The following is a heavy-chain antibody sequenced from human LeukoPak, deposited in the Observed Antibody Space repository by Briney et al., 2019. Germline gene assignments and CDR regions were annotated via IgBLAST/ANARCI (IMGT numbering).Heavy chain of an antibody. CDR1: GFTFSTYG. Sequence: GRSLRLSCAASGFTFSTYGMHWVRQAPGKGLEWVAVIWYGGSNTYYADSVKGRFTISRDNSKNTLYLQMNSLRAEDTAVYYCAKIHQNRVVVGAKGAFDIWGQGTVVTVSS. CDR2: IWYGGSNT. V-gene: IGHV3-33*06. J-gene: IGHJ3*02. D-gene: IGHD2-15*01. CDR3: AKIHQNRVVVGAKGAFDI.